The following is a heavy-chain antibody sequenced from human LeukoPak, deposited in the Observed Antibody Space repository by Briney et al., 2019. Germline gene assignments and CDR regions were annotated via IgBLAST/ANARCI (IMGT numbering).Heavy chain of an antibody. V-gene: IGHV1-2*02. D-gene: IGHD6-6*01. CDR2: INPNSGGT. CDR3: ARSFPARRYYYYGMDV. CDR1: GYTFTGYY. J-gene: IGHJ6*02. Sequence: ASVKVSCKAPGYTFTGYYMHWVRQAPGQGLEWMGWINPNSGGTNYAQKFQGRVTMTRDTSISTAYMELGRLRSDDTAVYYCARSFPARRYYYYGMDVWGQGTTVTVSS.